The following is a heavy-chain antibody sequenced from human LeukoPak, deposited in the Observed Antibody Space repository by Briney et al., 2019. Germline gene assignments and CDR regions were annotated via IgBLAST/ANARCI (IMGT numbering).Heavy chain of an antibody. J-gene: IGHJ4*02. CDR1: GFTFSSYA. CDR3: ARGDGSFDY. CDR2: ISYDGSNN. D-gene: IGHD1-26*01. Sequence: PGRSLRLSCAASGFTFSSYAMHWVRQAPGTGLERVAVISYDGSNNYYADPVKGRFTISRDNSKNTLYLQMNSLRAEDTAVYYCARGDGSFDYWGQGTLVTVSS. V-gene: IGHV3-30*04.